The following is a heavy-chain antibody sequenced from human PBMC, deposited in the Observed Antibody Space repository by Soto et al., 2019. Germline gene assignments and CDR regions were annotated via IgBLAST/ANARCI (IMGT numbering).Heavy chain of an antibody. CDR1: GGTFSSYA. V-gene: IGHV1-69*06. CDR3: AREGPDWGHMAAAGIPGGDYYYGMDG. Sequence: QVQLVQSGAEVKKPGSSVKVSCKASGGTFSSYAISWVRQAPGQELEWMGGSIPIFGTENYAQKFQARVTIPPDKTTTTAYMELSSMRSEDMAVYYCAREGPDWGHMAAAGIPGGDYYYGMDGWGEGTTVTVSS. D-gene: IGHD6-13*01. J-gene: IGHJ6*04. CDR2: SIPIFGTE.